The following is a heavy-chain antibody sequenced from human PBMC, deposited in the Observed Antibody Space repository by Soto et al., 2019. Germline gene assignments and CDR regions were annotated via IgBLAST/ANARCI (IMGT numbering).Heavy chain of an antibody. CDR1: GGSISSYY. V-gene: IGHV4-59*12. D-gene: IGHD5-18*01. CDR3: ARVGIQLWLSVYFDY. J-gene: IGHJ4*02. CDR2: IYYSGST. Sequence: SETLSLTCTVSGGSISSYYWSWIRQPPGKGLEWIGYIYYSGSTNYNPSLKSRVTISVDTSKNQFSLKLSSVTAADTAVYYCARVGIQLWLSVYFDYWGQGTLVTVSS.